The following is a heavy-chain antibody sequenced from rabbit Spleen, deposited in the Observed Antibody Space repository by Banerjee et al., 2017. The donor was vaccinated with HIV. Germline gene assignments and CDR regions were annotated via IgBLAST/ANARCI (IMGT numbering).Heavy chain of an antibody. D-gene: IGHD8-1*01. V-gene: IGHV1S45*01. CDR1: GFDFSTYS. Sequence: QEQLVESGGGLVQPGGSLKLSCKASGFDFSTYSMSWVRQAPGKGLEWIACIYAGSSGTTYYASWAKGRFTISKTSSTTVTLQMTSLTAADTATYFCARDTGSSFSTYGMDLWGQGTLVTVS. J-gene: IGHJ6*01. CDR2: IYAGSSGTT. CDR3: ARDTGSSFSTYGMDL.